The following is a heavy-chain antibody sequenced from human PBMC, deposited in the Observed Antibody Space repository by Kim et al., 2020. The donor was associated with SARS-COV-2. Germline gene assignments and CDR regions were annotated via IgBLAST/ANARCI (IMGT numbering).Heavy chain of an antibody. D-gene: IGHD6-25*01. V-gene: IGHV4-59*01. Sequence: STIYTPARKSRVTISVDTSKNQFSLKLSSVAAAGTAVYYCARDRIAAWDYWGQGTLVTVSS. J-gene: IGHJ4*02. CDR3: ARDRIAAWDY. CDR2: ST.